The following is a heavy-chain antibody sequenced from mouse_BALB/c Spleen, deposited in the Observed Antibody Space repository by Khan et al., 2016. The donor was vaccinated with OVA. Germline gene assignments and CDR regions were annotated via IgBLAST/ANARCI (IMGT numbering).Heavy chain of an antibody. V-gene: IGHV6-6*02. D-gene: IGHD1-1*01. CDR2: IRVKSDDYVS. Sequence: EVELVESGGGLVQPGGSMKLSCVASGFTFSNYWMNWVRQSPEKGLEWVAEIRVKSDDYVSHYAVSVKGRFTISRDDYKSSVYLQMNNLRDEDTGIYDCWIELWGQGTTLTVSS. J-gene: IGHJ2*01. CDR3: WIEL. CDR1: GFTFSNYW.